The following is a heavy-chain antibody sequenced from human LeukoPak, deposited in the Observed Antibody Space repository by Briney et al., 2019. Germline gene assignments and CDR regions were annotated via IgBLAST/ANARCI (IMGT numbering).Heavy chain of an antibody. CDR3: AKTLLSYCSGGSCYSRCGGDCYQYYFDY. CDR2: ISGSGGST. CDR1: GFTFSSYA. J-gene: IGHJ4*02. V-gene: IGHV3-23*01. D-gene: IGHD2-15*01. Sequence: PGGSLRLSCAASGFTFSSYAMSWVRQAPGKGLEWVSAISGSGGSTYYADSVKGRFTISRDNSKNTLYLQMNSLRAEDTAVYYCAKTLLSYCSGGSCYSRCGGDCYQYYFDYWGQGTLVTVSS.